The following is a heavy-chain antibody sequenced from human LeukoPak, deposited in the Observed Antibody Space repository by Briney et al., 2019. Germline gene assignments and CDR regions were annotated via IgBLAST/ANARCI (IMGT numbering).Heavy chain of an antibody. CDR1: GGSFSGYY. Sequence: SETLSLTCAVSGGSFSGYYWSWIRQPPGKGLEWIGEINHSGSTNYNPYLKSRVTISVDTSKNQLPLKLSSVTAADTAVYYCARGAKYYYDSSGYGYYYYYMDVWGKGTTVTVSS. D-gene: IGHD3-22*01. CDR2: INHSGST. J-gene: IGHJ6*03. CDR3: ARGAKYYYDSSGYGYYYYYMDV. V-gene: IGHV4-34*01.